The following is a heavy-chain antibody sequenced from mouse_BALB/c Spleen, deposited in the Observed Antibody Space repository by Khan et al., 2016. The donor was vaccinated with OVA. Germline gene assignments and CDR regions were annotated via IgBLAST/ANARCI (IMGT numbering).Heavy chain of an antibody. V-gene: IGHV3-2*02. D-gene: IGHD1-1*01. CDR3: ARDWFRYNYAMDY. Sequence: EVQLQESGPGLVKPSQSLSLTCTVTGYSITSDYAWNCLRQFPGNQLEWMGYISYSGSTNYNPALKSRISITRDTSKNQFLLQLNSVTNEDTATFYCARDWFRYNYAMDYWGQGTSVTVSS. J-gene: IGHJ4*01. CDR2: ISYSGST. CDR1: GYSITSDYA.